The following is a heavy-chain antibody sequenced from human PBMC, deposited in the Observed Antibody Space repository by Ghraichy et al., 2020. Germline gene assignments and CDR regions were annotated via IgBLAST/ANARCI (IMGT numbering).Heavy chain of an antibody. Sequence: SETLSLTCTVSGDSRSPYSWSWIRQSPGKGLEWIAYVYNTWTTNYNPSLKSRVTISSDTSNNLLSLKLTSVTAADTAVYYCAREALAASGTTYFDSWGQGILVTVSS. CDR2: VYNTWTT. CDR1: GDSRSPYS. V-gene: IGHV4-59*01. CDR3: AREALAASGTTYFDS. D-gene: IGHD6-13*01. J-gene: IGHJ4*02.